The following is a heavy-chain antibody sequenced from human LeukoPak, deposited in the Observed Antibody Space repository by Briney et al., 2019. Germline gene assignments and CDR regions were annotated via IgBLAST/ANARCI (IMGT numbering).Heavy chain of an antibody. Sequence: PSGTLSLTCAVSGGSISSSNWWSWVRQPPGKGLEWIGEIYHSGSTNYNPSLKSRVTISVDTSKNQFSLRLSAVTAADTAAYYCASVRRGFGESSKYYSYYYMDVWGNGTTVTISS. J-gene: IGHJ6*03. CDR3: ASVRRGFGESSKYYSYYYMDV. V-gene: IGHV4-4*02. D-gene: IGHD3-10*01. CDR1: GGSISSSNW. CDR2: IYHSGST.